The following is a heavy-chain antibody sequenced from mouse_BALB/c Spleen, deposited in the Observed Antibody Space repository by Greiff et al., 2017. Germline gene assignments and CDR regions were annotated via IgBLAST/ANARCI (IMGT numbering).Heavy chain of an antibody. CDR2: ISSGGSYT. Sequence: VKLVESGGDLVKPGGSLKLSCAASGFTFSSYGMSWVRQTPDKRLEWVATISSGGSYTYYPDSVKGRFTISRDNAKNTLYLQMSSLKSEDTAMYYCARWFYDGYIWFAYWGQGTLVTVSA. CDR1: GFTFSSYG. J-gene: IGHJ3*01. D-gene: IGHD2-3*01. CDR3: ARWFYDGYIWFAY. V-gene: IGHV5-6*02.